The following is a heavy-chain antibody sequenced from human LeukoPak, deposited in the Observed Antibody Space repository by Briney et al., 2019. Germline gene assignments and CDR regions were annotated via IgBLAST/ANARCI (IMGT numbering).Heavy chain of an antibody. CDR3: AKVSTGIAVEALDY. J-gene: IGHJ4*02. V-gene: IGHV3-30*18. CDR2: ISYDGSNK. CDR1: GFTFSSYS. Sequence: GGSLRLSCAASGFTFSSYSMHWVRQAPGKGLEWVAVISYDGSNKYYADSVKGRFTISRDNSKNTLYLQMNSLRAEDTAVYYCAKVSTGIAVEALDYWGQGTLVTVSS. D-gene: IGHD6-19*01.